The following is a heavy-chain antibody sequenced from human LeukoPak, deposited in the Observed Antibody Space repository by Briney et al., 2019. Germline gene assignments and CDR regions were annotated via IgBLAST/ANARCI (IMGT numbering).Heavy chain of an antibody. J-gene: IGHJ4*02. CDR2: IRYDGSNK. D-gene: IGHD5-24*01. V-gene: IGHV3-30*02. Sequence: GGSLRLSCAASGFTFSSYGMHWVRQAPGKGLEWVAFIRYDGSNKYYADSVKGRFTISRDNSKHTLYLQMNSLRAEDTAVYYCAKTEMATIFRSGNYWGQGTLVTVSS. CDR1: GFTFSSYG. CDR3: AKTEMATIFRSGNY.